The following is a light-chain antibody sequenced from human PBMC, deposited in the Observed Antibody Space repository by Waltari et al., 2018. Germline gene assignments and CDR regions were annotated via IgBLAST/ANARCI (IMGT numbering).Light chain of an antibody. J-gene: IGKJ1*01. V-gene: IGKV1-39*01. CDR1: PSISVY. CDR3: QQSFTTLWT. Sequence: DIQMTQYPSTLSASLGDRVTIPCRAGPSISVYLNWYQQKHGEAPKLLIHGATTLENGVPTRFSGSGSGTDFTLTISTLQPEDFATYYCQQSFTTLWTFGQGTEVEIK. CDR2: GAT.